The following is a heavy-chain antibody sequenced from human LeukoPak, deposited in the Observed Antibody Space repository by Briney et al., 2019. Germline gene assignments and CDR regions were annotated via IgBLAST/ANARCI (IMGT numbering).Heavy chain of an antibody. V-gene: IGHV3-23*01. CDR3: ARDRSYGRLNFDY. CDR1: GFTFSSYA. D-gene: IGHD5-18*01. J-gene: IGHJ4*02. Sequence: GGSLRLSCAASGFTFSSYAMSWVRQAPGKGLEWVSAISGSGGSTYYADSVKGRFTISRDNSKNTLYLQMNSLRAEDTAVYYCARDRSYGRLNFDYWGQGTLVTVSS. CDR2: ISGSGGST.